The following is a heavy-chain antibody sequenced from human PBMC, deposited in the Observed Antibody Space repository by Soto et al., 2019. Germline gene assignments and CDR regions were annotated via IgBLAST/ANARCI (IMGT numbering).Heavy chain of an antibody. D-gene: IGHD6-6*01. CDR2: INHSGST. Sequence: SETLSLTCAVYGGSFSGYYWGWIRQPPGKGLEWIGEINHSGSTNYNPSLKSRVTISVDTSKNQFSLKLSSVTAADTAVYYCARAKSRSSGGSDYWGQGTLVTVSS. J-gene: IGHJ4*02. V-gene: IGHV4-34*01. CDR1: GGSFSGYY. CDR3: ARAKSRSSGGSDY.